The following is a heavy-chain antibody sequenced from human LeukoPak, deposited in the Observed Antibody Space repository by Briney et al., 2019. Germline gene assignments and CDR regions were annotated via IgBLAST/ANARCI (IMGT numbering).Heavy chain of an antibody. CDR1: GGTFSSYA. CDR2: IIPIFGTA. Sequence: ASVKVSCKASGGTFSSYAITWVRQAPGQGLEYMGGIIPIFGTANYAQKFQGRVTITADKSTSTAYMELSSLRSEDTAVYYCAREDLRYCSTGSCPDYWGQGTLVTVSS. V-gene: IGHV1-69*06. J-gene: IGHJ4*02. D-gene: IGHD2-15*01. CDR3: AREDLRYCSTGSCPDY.